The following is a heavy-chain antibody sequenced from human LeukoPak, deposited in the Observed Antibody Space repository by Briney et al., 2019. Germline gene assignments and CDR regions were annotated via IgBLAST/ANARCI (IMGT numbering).Heavy chain of an antibody. J-gene: IGHJ4*02. D-gene: IGHD2-8*01. CDR2: INSDGSST. V-gene: IGHV3-74*01. Sequence: GGSLRLSCAASGFTFSSYWMHWVRQAPGKGLVWVSRINSDGSSTSYADSVKGRFTISRDNAKNTLYLQMNSLRDEDTAVYYCARVKDCTNGVCFDVADYWGQGTLVTVSS. CDR3: ARVKDCTNGVCFDVADY. CDR1: GFTFSSYW.